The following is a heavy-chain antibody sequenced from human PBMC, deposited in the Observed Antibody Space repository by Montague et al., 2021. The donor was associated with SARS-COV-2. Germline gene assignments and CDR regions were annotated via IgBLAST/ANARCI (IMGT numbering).Heavy chain of an antibody. V-gene: IGHV4-59*01. Sequence: SETLSLTCTVSGGSIDGNHWTWVRQSPGKGLEWIGQIGSTNYNPSLESRISTSVDTSKSQFSLNLASVTAADPAIYYCAMLYGGGGGRGYWDQGTLVTVSS. CDR2: IGST. D-gene: IGHD4-23*01. CDR3: AMLYGGGGGRGY. CDR1: GGSIDGNH. J-gene: IGHJ4*02.